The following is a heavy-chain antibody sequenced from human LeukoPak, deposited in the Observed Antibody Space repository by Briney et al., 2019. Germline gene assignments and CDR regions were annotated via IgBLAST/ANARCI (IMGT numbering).Heavy chain of an antibody. CDR2: INHSGST. CDR3: ARLQLAAAGNRWFDP. J-gene: IGHJ5*02. Sequence: SETLSLTCAVYGGSFSGYYWSWIRQPPGKGLEWIGEINHSGSTNYNPSLKSRVTISVDTSKNQFSLRLSSVTAADTAVYYCARLQLAAAGNRWFDPWGQGTLVTVSS. D-gene: IGHD6-13*01. V-gene: IGHV4-34*01. CDR1: GGSFSGYY.